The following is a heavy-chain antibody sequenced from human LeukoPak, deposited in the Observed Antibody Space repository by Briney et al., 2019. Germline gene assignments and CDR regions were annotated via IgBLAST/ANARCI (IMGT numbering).Heavy chain of an antibody. V-gene: IGHV3-23*01. CDR3: AKAHRGAFDI. J-gene: IGHJ3*02. D-gene: IGHD1-14*01. CDR1: GFTFSHYS. CDR2: ISGSGGST. Sequence: GGSLRLSCAVSGFTFSHYSMTWVRQAPGKGLEWVSAISGSGGSTYYADSVKGRFTISRDNSKNTLYLQMNSLRAEDTAVYYCAKAHRGAFDIWGQGTMVTVSS.